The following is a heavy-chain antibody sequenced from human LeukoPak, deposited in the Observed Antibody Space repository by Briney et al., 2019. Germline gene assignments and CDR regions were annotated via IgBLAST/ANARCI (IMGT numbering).Heavy chain of an antibody. Sequence: GASVKVSCKASGYTFSGYYMHWVRQAPGQGLEWMGWINPNSGGTNYAQKFQGRVTMTRDTSISTAYMDLSRLRSDDTAVYYCARGYPLSTTAAGTYFQHWGQGTLVTVSS. J-gene: IGHJ1*01. D-gene: IGHD6-13*01. CDR3: ARGYPLSTTAAGTYFQH. V-gene: IGHV1-2*02. CDR1: GYTFSGYY. CDR2: INPNSGGT.